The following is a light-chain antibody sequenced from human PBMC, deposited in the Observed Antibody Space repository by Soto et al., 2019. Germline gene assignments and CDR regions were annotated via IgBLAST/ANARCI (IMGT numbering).Light chain of an antibody. CDR1: QSVSNNY. CDR3: QGYGTSRT. CDR2: GAS. J-gene: IGKJ1*01. V-gene: IGKV3-20*01. Sequence: EMVLTQSPGTLSRSPVERATLSCRASQSVSNNYLAWYQQKPGQAPRLLVHGASIRATGIPDRFSGSGSGTDFTLTISRPEPEDFAVYYCQGYGTSRTFGQGTKVDIK.